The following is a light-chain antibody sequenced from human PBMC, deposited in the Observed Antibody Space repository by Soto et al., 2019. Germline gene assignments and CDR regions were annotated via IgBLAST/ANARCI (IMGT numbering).Light chain of an antibody. J-gene: IGKJ1*01. V-gene: IGKV1-27*01. CDR1: QGISSY. CDR3: QKYYTAPET. CDR2: AAS. Sequence: DIQMTQSPSSLSASVGDRVTITCRASQGISSYLAWYQQKPGKVPKVLIYAASTLQSGVPSRFSGRGSGTEFTLTISNLQPEDVANYYCQKYYTAPETFGQGTKVEIK.